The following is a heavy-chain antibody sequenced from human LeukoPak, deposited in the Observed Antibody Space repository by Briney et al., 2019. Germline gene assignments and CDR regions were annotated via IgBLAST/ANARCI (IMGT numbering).Heavy chain of an antibody. J-gene: IGHJ6*02. CDR1: GYTFTSYY. V-gene: IGHV1-46*01. CDR3: ARALPSNDYGMDV. CDR2: INPSGGIT. Sequence: ASVKVSCKASGYTFTSYYIHWVRQAPGQGLEWMGIINPSGGITSYAQKFQDRVTMTRDTSTSTVYMELSSPRSEDTAVYYCARALPSNDYGMDVWGQGTTVTVSS.